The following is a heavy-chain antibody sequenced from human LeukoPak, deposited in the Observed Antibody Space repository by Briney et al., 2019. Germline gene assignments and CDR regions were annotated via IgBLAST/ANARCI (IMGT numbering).Heavy chain of an antibody. CDR3: AKSEGYCSGGSCFFDY. J-gene: IGHJ4*02. CDR2: ISYDGSNK. D-gene: IGHD2-15*01. CDR1: GFTFSSSA. V-gene: IGHV3-30*18. Sequence: PGGSLRLSCAASGFTFSSSAMSWVRQVPGKGLEWVAVISYDGSNKYYADSVKGRFTISRDNSKNTLYLQMNSLRAEDTAVYYCAKSEGYCSGGSCFFDYWGQGTLVTVSS.